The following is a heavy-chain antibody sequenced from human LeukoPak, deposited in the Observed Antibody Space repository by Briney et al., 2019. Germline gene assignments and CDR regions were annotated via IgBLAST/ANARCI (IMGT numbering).Heavy chain of an antibody. Sequence: GASVKVSCKASGYSFTNYDINWVRQAAGQGLEWMGWVNPNNGDAGFSQKFQGRVTLTSNTSLTTAYIELTSLTSEDTAVYYCARGLGTYWGKDFLNWFDPWGQGTLVTVSS. V-gene: IGHV1-8*02. CDR1: GYSFTNYD. CDR3: ARGLGTYWGKDFLNWFDP. CDR2: VNPNNGDA. J-gene: IGHJ5*02. D-gene: IGHD7-27*01.